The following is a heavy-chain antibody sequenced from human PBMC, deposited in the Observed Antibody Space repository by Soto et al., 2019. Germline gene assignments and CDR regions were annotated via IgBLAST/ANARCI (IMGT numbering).Heavy chain of an antibody. CDR2: ISAYNGNT. CDR3: ARDQGCSTSCYPDY. CDR1: VYTFTSYG. Sequence: ASLKVACKASVYTFTSYGISWVRQAPGQGLEWMGWISAYNGNTNYAQKLQGRVTMTTDTSTSTAYMELRSLRSDDTAVYYCARDQGCSTSCYPDYWGQGTLVTVSS. D-gene: IGHD2-2*01. V-gene: IGHV1-18*01. J-gene: IGHJ4*02.